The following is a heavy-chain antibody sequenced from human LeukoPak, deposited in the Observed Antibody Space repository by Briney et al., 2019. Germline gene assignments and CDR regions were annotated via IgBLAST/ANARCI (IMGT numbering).Heavy chain of an antibody. Sequence: GGSLRLSCAASGFTFSSYAMHWVRQAPGKGLEWVAVISYDGSNKYYADSVKGRFTISRDNSKNTLYLQMNSLRAEDTAVYYCARDLSSYYYYGMDVWGQGTTVTVSS. CDR3: ARDLSSYYYYGMDV. J-gene: IGHJ6*02. V-gene: IGHV3-30*04. CDR1: GFTFSSYA. D-gene: IGHD1-26*01. CDR2: ISYDGSNK.